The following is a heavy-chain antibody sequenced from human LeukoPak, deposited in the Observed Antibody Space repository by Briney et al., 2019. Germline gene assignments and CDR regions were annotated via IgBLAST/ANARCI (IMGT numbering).Heavy chain of an antibody. D-gene: IGHD5-12*01. J-gene: IGHJ4*02. CDR2: FDPEDGES. V-gene: IGHV1-24*01. Sequence: ASVRVSCKVSGYTLSDLAMHWVRQAPGKGLEWLGGFDPEDGESIYPQKFQGRVTMTEDTSTDTAYMELRRLTPEDTAIYYCALGIVAATTLFDYWGQGTLVTVSS. CDR3: ALGIVAATTLFDY. CDR1: GYTLSDLA.